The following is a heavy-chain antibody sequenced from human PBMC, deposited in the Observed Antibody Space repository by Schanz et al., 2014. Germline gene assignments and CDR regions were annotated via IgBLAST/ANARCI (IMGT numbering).Heavy chain of an antibody. CDR1: GFTFSSYA. CDR2: LSGSGGST. V-gene: IGHV3-23*04. CDR3: AKARRKSNCSGGRCFHCSYYGMDV. D-gene: IGHD2-15*01. Sequence: VQLVESGGGLVQPGGSLRLSCAAPGFTFSSYAMSWVRQAPGKGLEWVSALSGSGGSTYYADSVKGRFTISRDNSKNTLYLQMNSLRAEDTAVYYCAKARRKSNCSGGRCFHCSYYGMDVWGQGTTVTVSS. J-gene: IGHJ6*02.